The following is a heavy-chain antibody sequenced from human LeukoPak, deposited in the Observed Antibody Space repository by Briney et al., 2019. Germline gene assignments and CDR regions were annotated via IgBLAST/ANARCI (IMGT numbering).Heavy chain of an antibody. V-gene: IGHV3-11*05. D-gene: IGHD3-10*01. CDR1: GFTFSDYY. CDR2: ISSSSSYT. Sequence: GGSLRLSCAASGFTFSDYYMSWIRQAPGKGLEWVPYISSSSSYTNYADSVKGRFTISRDNAKNSLYLQMNSLRAEDTAVYYCARAPHYYGSGSYSPGGMDVWGQGTTVTVSS. CDR3: ARAPHYYGSGSYSPGGMDV. J-gene: IGHJ6*02.